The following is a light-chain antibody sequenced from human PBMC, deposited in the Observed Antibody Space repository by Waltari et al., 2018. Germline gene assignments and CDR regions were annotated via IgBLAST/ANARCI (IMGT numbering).Light chain of an antibody. CDR1: SSNTGNNY. CDR2: ENT. J-gene: IGLJ7*01. Sequence: QSVLTQPPSVSAAPGQRVPSSCSGGSSNTGNNYVSWYRQFPGTAPKLLIYENTERPSGIPGRFSGSKSGTSATLDITGLQAGDEADYYCGTWDSSLSGAVFGGGTHLTVL. V-gene: IGLV1-51*02. CDR3: GTWDSSLSGAV.